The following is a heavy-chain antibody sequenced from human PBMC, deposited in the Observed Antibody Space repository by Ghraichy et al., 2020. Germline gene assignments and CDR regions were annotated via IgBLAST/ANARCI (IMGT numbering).Heavy chain of an antibody. J-gene: IGHJ3*02. V-gene: IGHV3-7*01. CDR1: GFSFSGYW. CDR2: IKHDGSEE. Sequence: GGSRRLSCAASGFSFSGYWMSWVRQAPGKGLEWVANIKHDGSEEYYVDSVKGRFTISRDNAKNSLYLQMNSLRAEDTAVYYCATKGTALDIWGQGTMVTVSS. CDR3: ATKGTALDI.